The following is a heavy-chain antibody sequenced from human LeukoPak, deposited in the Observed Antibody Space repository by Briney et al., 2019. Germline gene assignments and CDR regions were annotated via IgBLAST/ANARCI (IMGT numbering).Heavy chain of an antibody. V-gene: IGHV3-23*01. J-gene: IGHJ4*02. D-gene: IGHD6-13*01. Sequence: PGGSLRLSCAASGFTFSSYAMSWVRQAPGKGLEWVSAISGSGGSTYYADSVKGRFTISRDNSKNTLYLQMNSLRAEDTAVYYCAKRERIAAAGWGYYFDYWGQGTLVTVSS. CDR1: GFTFSSYA. CDR3: AKRERIAAAGWGYYFDY. CDR2: ISGSGGST.